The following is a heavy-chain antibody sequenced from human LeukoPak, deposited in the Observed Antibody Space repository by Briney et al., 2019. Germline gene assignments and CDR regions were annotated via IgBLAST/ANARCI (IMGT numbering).Heavy chain of an antibody. CDR3: ARDARGYCTNGVCYRGDAFDI. Sequence: PGGSLRLSCAASGFTFSSYGMHWVRQAPGKGLEWVAFIWYDGSNKYYADSVKGRFTISRDNSKNTLYLQMNSLRAEDTAVYYCARDARGYCTNGVCYRGDAFDIWGQGTMVTVSS. J-gene: IGHJ3*02. CDR2: IWYDGSNK. D-gene: IGHD2-8*01. CDR1: GFTFSSYG. V-gene: IGHV3-33*01.